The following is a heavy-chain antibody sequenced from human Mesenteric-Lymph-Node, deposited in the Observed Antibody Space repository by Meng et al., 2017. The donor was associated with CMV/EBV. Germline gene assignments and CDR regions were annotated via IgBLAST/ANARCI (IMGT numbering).Heavy chain of an antibody. J-gene: IGHJ4*02. V-gene: IGHV4-4*02. CDR3: ARDLYGVGATTGAYYY. Sequence: GGSISSSNWWSWVRQPPGKGLEWIGEIYHSGSTTYNPSLKSRVTISVDKSKNQFSLKLSSVTAADTAVYYCARDLYGVGATTGAYYYWGQGTLVTVSS. CDR2: IYHSGST. D-gene: IGHD1-26*01. CDR1: GGSISSSNW.